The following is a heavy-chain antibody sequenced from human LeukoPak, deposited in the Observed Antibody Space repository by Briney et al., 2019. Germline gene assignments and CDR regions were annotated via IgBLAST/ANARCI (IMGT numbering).Heavy chain of an antibody. V-gene: IGHV1-2*02. CDR3: ARSRVSTVTTPGY. J-gene: IGHJ4*02. D-gene: IGHD4-17*01. CDR2: INPNSGGT. Sequence: ASVKVSCKASGYTFTGYYMRWVRQAPGQGLEWMGWINPNSGGTNYAQKFQGRVTMTRDTSISTAYMELSRLRSDDTAVYYCARSRVSTVTTPGYWGQGTLVTVSS. CDR1: GYTFTGYY.